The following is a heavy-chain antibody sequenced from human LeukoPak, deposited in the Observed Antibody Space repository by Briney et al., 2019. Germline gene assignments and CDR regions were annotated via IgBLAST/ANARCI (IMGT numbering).Heavy chain of an antibody. V-gene: IGHV4-59*11. CDR1: GGSISSHY. CDR3: ATIKRGSIFGYFDF. CDR2: LFDSVNT. Sequence: SENPSLTCTVSGGSISSHYWSWIRQPPGKGLEWIAYLFDSVNTKDNPSLQSRLTLSADTSKNQFSLRLSSVTAADTAVYYCATIKRGSIFGYFDFWGQGIKVTVSS. D-gene: IGHD5-18*01. J-gene: IGHJ4*02.